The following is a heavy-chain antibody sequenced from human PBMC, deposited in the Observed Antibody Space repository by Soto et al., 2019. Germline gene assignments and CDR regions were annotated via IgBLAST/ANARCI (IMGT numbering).Heavy chain of an antibody. V-gene: IGHV4-31*03. CDR3: ARDGKPRDGYNYAFDI. CDR2: IFSSGHT. Sequence: QVQLQESGPGLLKPSQTLSLTCTVSGGSISSGDHFWNWIRQHPGKGLEWVGYIFSSGHTHYNPSLKSRVTISVDTSKNQFSLKMSSVTAADTAVYYCARDGKPRDGYNYAFDIWGQGTMVTVSS. CDR1: GGSISSGDHF. D-gene: IGHD5-12*01. J-gene: IGHJ3*02.